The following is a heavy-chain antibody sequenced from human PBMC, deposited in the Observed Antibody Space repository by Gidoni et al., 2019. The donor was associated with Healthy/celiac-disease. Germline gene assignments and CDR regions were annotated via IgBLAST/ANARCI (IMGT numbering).Heavy chain of an antibody. CDR3: ARESYGDYGGLDY. V-gene: IGHV3-30-3*01. D-gene: IGHD4-17*01. CDR2: ISYDGSNK. Sequence: QVQLVESGGGVVQPGRSLRLPCAASGFPFSSYAMHWVRQAPGKGLEWVAVISYDGSNKYYADSVKGRFTISRDNSKNTLYLQMNSLRAEDTAVYYCARESYGDYGGLDYWGQGTLVTVSS. CDR1: GFPFSSYA. J-gene: IGHJ4*02.